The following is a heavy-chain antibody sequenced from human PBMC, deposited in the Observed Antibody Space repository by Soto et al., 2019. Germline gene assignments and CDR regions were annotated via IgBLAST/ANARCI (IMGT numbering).Heavy chain of an antibody. J-gene: IGHJ6*02. CDR1: GYTFTGYY. CDR2: INPNSGGT. D-gene: IGHD3-22*01. V-gene: IGHV1-2*02. Sequence: ASVKVSCKASGYTFTGYYMHWVRQAPGQGLEWMGWINPNSGGTNYAQKFQGRVTMTRDTSISTAYMELSRLGSDDTAVYYCARWWPYYYDSSDYGMDVWGQGTTVTVSS. CDR3: ARWWPYYYDSSDYGMDV.